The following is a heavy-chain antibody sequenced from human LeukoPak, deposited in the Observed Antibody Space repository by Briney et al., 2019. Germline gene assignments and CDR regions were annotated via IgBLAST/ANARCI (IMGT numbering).Heavy chain of an antibody. D-gene: IGHD5-24*01. CDR2: INPADSDT. CDR3: ARGEGGYNYAF. CDR1: GYSFTSYW. Sequence: KPGESLTISCKTSGYSFTSYWIAWVRQIPGKGLEWVGIINPADSDTRYSLSLQGQVTISADRSISTAYLQWSSLKASDTAIYYCARGEGGYNYAFWGQGTLVSVSS. J-gene: IGHJ4*02. V-gene: IGHV5-51*03.